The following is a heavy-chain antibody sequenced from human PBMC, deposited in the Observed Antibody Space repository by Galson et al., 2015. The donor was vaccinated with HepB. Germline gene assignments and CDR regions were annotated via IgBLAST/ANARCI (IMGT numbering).Heavy chain of an antibody. V-gene: IGHV3-30-3*01. CDR1: GFTFSSYA. CDR3: ARGSRPCRRVPAAIPVRYGDAFDI. Sequence: SLRLSCAASGFTFSSYAMHWVRQAPGKGLEWVAVISYDGSNKYYADSVKGRFTISRDNSKNTLYLQMNSLRAEDTAVYYCARGSRPCRRVPAAIPVRYGDAFDIWGQGTMVTVSS. D-gene: IGHD2-2*02. CDR2: ISYDGSNK. J-gene: IGHJ3*02.